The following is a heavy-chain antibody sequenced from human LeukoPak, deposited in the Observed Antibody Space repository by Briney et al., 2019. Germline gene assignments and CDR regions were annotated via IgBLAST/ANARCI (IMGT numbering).Heavy chain of an antibody. CDR1: GFTFSSYG. Sequence: QTGGSLRLSCAASGFTFSSYGMSWVRQAPGKGLEWVSSTTGTGGSTYYADSVKGRITISRDSSKNTLYLQMDSLRAEDTAVYYCASRSSSWFDPWGQGTLVTVSS. J-gene: IGHJ5*02. V-gene: IGHV3-23*01. D-gene: IGHD6-13*01. CDR2: TTGTGGST. CDR3: ASRSSSWFDP.